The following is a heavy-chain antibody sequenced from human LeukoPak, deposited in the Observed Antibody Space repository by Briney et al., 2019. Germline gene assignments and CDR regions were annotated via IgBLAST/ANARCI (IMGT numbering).Heavy chain of an antibody. CDR1: GFSFSNYW. Sequence: PGGSLRLSCAASGFSFSNYWFHWVRQAPGEGLVWVSRTNEHGTIINYADSVEGRFTISRDSAKNTLYLQMNSLRTEDSALYYCVVDLSGSADYWGQGTLVTVSS. D-gene: IGHD3-10*01. V-gene: IGHV3-74*01. CDR3: VVDLSGSADY. J-gene: IGHJ4*02. CDR2: TNEHGTII.